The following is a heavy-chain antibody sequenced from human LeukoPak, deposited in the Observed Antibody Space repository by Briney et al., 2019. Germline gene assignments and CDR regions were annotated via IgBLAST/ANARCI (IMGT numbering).Heavy chain of an antibody. CDR1: GFTFSSYA. CDR2: ISGSGSTT. V-gene: IGHV3-23*01. J-gene: IGHJ4*02. CDR3: ARDMGTGYCSSPSCYAFDY. D-gene: IGHD2-2*01. Sequence: PGGSLRLSCAASGFTFSSYAMSWVRQAPGKGLEWVSAISGSGSTTYYADSVKGRFTISRDNSKNTLYLQMNSLRTEDTAMYYCARDMGTGYCSSPSCYAFDYWGQGTLVTVSS.